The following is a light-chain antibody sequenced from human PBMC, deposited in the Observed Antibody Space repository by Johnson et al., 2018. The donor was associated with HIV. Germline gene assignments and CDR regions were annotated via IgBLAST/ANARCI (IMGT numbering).Light chain of an antibody. CDR3: GPWDSSLRAYV. Sequence: QSVLTQPPSVSAAPGQKVTISCSASNSNIVNIYISWYQQLPGAAPKLFIYDNHKRPSGIPDRFSGSKSGTSATLAITGLQPGDEADYYCGPWDSSLRAYVLGFGTKVTVL. V-gene: IGLV1-51*01. J-gene: IGLJ1*01. CDR2: DNH. CDR1: NSNIVNIY.